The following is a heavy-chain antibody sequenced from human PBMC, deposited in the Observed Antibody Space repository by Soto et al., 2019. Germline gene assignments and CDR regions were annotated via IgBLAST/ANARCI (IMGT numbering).Heavy chain of an antibody. CDR1: GYTLSRYG. Sequence: GGSVKVSCKASGYTLSRYGIRWVRQAPGQGLEWMGWISAYNGNTNYAQKLQGRVTMTTDTSTSTAYMELRSLRSDDTAVYYCARSPEWPQLIDYWGQGTLVTVSS. J-gene: IGHJ4*02. CDR3: ARSPEWPQLIDY. CDR2: ISAYNGNT. D-gene: IGHD3-3*01. V-gene: IGHV1-18*01.